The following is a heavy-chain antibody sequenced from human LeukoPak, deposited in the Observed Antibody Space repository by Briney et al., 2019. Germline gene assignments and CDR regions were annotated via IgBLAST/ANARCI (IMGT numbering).Heavy chain of an antibody. CDR2: ISSNGGST. Sequence: GGSLRLSCAASGFTFSSYAMHWVRQAPGKGLEYVSAISSNGGSTYYANSVKGRFTISRDNSKNTLYLQMGSLRAEDMAVYYCARAPPYCGGDCYYFDYWGQGTLVTVSS. V-gene: IGHV3-64*01. D-gene: IGHD2-21*02. J-gene: IGHJ4*02. CDR1: GFTFSSYA. CDR3: ARAPPYCGGDCYYFDY.